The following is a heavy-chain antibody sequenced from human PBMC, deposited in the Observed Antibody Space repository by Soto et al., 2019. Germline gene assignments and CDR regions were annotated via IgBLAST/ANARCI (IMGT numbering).Heavy chain of an antibody. D-gene: IGHD2-2*01. Sequence: PGGSLRLSCAASGFTFSSYAMSWVRQAPGKGLEWVSAISGSGGSTYYADSVKGRFTISRDNSKNTLDLQMNSLRDEDTAVYSCAKALGVIVVVPAAPSWGQGTLVTVSS. CDR1: GFTFSSYA. CDR2: ISGSGGST. CDR3: AKALGVIVVVPAAPS. V-gene: IGHV3-23*01. J-gene: IGHJ5*02.